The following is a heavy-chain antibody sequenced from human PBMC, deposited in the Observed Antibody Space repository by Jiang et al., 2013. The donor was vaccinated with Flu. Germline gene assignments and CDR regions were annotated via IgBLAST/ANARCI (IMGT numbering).Heavy chain of an antibody. CDR2: MQSSGTT. D-gene: IGHD1-26*01. CDR3: ARHWRGSFTRGAFEY. V-gene: IGHV4-39*01. J-gene: IGHJ4*02. CDR1: DDSLSSRSYF. Sequence: GSGLVKPSESLSLICSVSDDSLSSRSYFWSWIRQPPGKGLEWIGSMQSSGTTYYSSSLRSRATLSVDTSKNHFSLTMNSLTAADTAIYYCARHWRGSFTRGAFEYWGQGVQVTVSS.